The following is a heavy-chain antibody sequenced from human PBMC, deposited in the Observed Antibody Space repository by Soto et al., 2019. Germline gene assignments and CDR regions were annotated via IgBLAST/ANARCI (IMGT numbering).Heavy chain of an antibody. V-gene: IGHV3-33*01. CDR1: GFTFSSYG. J-gene: IGHJ3*02. CDR3: ARGELLNAFDI. Sequence: QVQLVESGGGVVQPGRSLRLSCAASGFTFSSYGMHWVRQAPGKGLEWVAVIWYDGSNKYYADSVKGRFTISSDNSKNTLYLQMNSLRAEDTAVYYCARGELLNAFDIWGQGTMVTVSS. D-gene: IGHD1-7*01. CDR2: IWYDGSNK.